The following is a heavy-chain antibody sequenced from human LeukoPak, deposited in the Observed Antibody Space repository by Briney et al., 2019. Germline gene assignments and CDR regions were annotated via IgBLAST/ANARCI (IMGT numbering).Heavy chain of an antibody. CDR3: ARDLAAATTGFDY. CDR2: IIPILGIA. Sequence: GASVKVSCKASGGTFSSYAISWVRQAPGQGLEWMGRIIPILGIANYAQKFQGRVTITADKSTSTAYMELSSLRSEDTAVYYCARDLAAATTGFDYWGQGTLVTVSS. J-gene: IGHJ4*02. CDR1: GGTFSSYA. D-gene: IGHD6-13*01. V-gene: IGHV1-69*04.